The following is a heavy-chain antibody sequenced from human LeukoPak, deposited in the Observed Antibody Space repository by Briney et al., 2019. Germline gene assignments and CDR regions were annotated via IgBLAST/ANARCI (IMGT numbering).Heavy chain of an antibody. J-gene: IGHJ4*02. CDR3: AREYCSSTSCYTSDY. Sequence: SQTLSLTCAISGDSVSSNSAAWNWIRQSPSRGLECLGRTYYRSKWYNDYAVSVKSRITINPDTSKNQFSLQLTSVTPEDTAVYYCAREYCSSTSCYTSDYWGQGTLVTVSS. CDR2: TYYRSKWYN. CDR1: GDSVSSNSAA. D-gene: IGHD2-2*02. V-gene: IGHV6-1*01.